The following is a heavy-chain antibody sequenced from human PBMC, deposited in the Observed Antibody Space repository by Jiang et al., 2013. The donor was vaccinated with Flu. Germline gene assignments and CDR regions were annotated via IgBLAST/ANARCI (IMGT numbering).Heavy chain of an antibody. Sequence: KSRVTISVDTSKNQFSLKLSSVTAADTAVYYCARWLGESLDYWGQGTLVTVSS. CDR3: ARWLGESLDY. D-gene: IGHD3-10*01. V-gene: IGHV4-34*01. J-gene: IGHJ4*02.